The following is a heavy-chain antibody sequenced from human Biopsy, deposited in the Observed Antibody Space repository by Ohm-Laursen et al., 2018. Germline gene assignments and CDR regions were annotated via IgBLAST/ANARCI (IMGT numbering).Heavy chain of an antibody. D-gene: IGHD3-22*01. CDR2: INHSGRT. CDR3: VRGVDYYDPYHYYALDV. Sequence: GTLSLTCGVYGESFNGYYWSWIRQAPGKGLEWIGEINHSGRTNYNPSLKSRVTISVDTSKNQFSLKVRSVTAADTAVYYCVRGVDYYDPYHYYALDVWGQGTTVTVSS. J-gene: IGHJ6*02. V-gene: IGHV4-34*01. CDR1: GESFNGYY.